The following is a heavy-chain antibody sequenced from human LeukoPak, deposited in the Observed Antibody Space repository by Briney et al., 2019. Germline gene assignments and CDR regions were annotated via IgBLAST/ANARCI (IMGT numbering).Heavy chain of an antibody. V-gene: IGHV3-30-3*01. CDR1: GFTFSSYA. CDR3: ARDYRYKGFDY. D-gene: IGHD1-14*01. J-gene: IGHJ4*02. CDR2: ISYDGSNK. Sequence: GGSLRLSCAASGFTFSSYAMHWVRQAPGKGLEWVAVISYDGSNKYYADSVKGRFTISRDNSKNTLYLQMNSLRAEDTAVYYCARDYRYKGFDYWGQGTLVTVPS.